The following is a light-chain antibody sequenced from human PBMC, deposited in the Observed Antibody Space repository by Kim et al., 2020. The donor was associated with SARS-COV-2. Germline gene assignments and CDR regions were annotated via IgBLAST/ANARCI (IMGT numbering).Light chain of an antibody. J-gene: IGLJ3*02. Sequence: SVLTQPPSASGTPGQSVTISCSGSTSNIGSRTVNWYQQLPGTAPKVLIYFNDHRPAGVPDRFSGSKSGTSASLAISGLQSDDEAHYYCAAWDDSLNGPVFGGGTKVTVL. CDR2: FND. V-gene: IGLV1-44*01. CDR1: TSNIGSRT. CDR3: AAWDDSLNGPV.